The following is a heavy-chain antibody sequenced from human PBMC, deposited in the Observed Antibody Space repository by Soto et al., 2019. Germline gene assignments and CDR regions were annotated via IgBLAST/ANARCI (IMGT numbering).Heavy chain of an antibody. Sequence: SETLSLTCAVSGYSISTGFNCAWIRQPPGKGRELMGSIYQSASTYYNLSLKSRVTISSDASKNHSSLKLSSVPAAGTALYYCARYWRTGSYQLEPWGQGNLVTVSS. CDR3: ARYWRTGSYQLEP. J-gene: IGHJ5*02. D-gene: IGHD2-2*01. CDR1: GYSISTGFN. CDR2: IYQSAST. V-gene: IGHV4-38-2*01.